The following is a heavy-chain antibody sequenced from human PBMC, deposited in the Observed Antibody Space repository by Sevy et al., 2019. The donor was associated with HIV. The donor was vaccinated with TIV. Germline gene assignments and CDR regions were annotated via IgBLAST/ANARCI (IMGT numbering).Heavy chain of an antibody. J-gene: IGHJ4*02. CDR2: ISPSAKTT. Sequence: GGSLRLSCAASGFTFSDHYWGWIRQAPGKGLEWVSHISPSAKTTYYADSVEGRFTISRDNAKKSLYLQMNSLRAEDTALYYCVRAIAADGSFWGQGTLVTVSS. CDR1: GFTFSDHY. D-gene: IGHD6-13*01. V-gene: IGHV3-11*04. CDR3: VRAIAADGSF.